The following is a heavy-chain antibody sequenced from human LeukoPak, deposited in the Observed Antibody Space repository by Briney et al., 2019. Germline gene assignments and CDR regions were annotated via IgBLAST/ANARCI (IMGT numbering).Heavy chain of an antibody. CDR3: ARTTVTTYYYYYMDV. CDR2: ISYDGSNK. D-gene: IGHD4-17*01. CDR1: GFTFSSYA. Sequence: GRSLRLSCAASGFTFSSYAMHWVRQAPGKGLEWVAVISYDGSNKYYADSVKGRFTISRDNSKNTLYLQMNSLRAEDTAVYYCARTTVTTYYYYYMDVWGKGTTVTVSS. J-gene: IGHJ6*03. V-gene: IGHV3-30*04.